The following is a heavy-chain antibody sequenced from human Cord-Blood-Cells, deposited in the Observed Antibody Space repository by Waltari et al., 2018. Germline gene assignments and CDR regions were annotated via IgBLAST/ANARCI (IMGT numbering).Heavy chain of an antibody. Sequence: QVQLQQWGAGLLKPSETLSLTCAVYGGSFSGYSWSWIRQPPGKGLEWIGEINHSGSTNYNPSLKRRVTITVDTSKNQFSLKLSSVTAADTAVYYCARGGTIRRYFGWLYYFDYWGQGTLVTVSS. D-gene: IGHD3-9*01. CDR1: GGSFSGYS. CDR3: ARGGTIRRYFGWLYYFDY. V-gene: IGHV4-34*01. J-gene: IGHJ4*02. CDR2: INHSGST.